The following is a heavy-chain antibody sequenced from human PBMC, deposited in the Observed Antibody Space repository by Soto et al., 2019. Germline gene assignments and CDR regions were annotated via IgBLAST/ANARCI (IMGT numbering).Heavy chain of an antibody. CDR1: GLTIGRAW. CDR2: IRQDGNEM. J-gene: IGHJ6*02. V-gene: IGHV3-7*01. CDR3: ARDGYFYALDV. Sequence: LRLSCAASGLTIGRAWMSWVRQAPGKGLEWVAKIRQDGNEMYYVDAVRGRFTISRDNAKNSLYLQMNSLRVEDTACYYCARDGYFYALDVWGRGSTVAVS.